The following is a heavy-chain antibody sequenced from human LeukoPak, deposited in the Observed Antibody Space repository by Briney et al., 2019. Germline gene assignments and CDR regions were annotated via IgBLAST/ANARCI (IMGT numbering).Heavy chain of an antibody. V-gene: IGHV1-69*05. D-gene: IGHD2-15*01. J-gene: IGHJ6*03. CDR1: GGTFSSYA. CDR3: ARDETPADYYYYVDV. Sequence: SVKVSCKASGGTFSSYAISWVRQAPGQGLEWMGGIIPIFGTANYAQKFQGRVTITTDESTSTAYMELSSLRSEDTAVYYCARDETPADYYYYVDVWGKGTTVTVSS. CDR2: IIPIFGTA.